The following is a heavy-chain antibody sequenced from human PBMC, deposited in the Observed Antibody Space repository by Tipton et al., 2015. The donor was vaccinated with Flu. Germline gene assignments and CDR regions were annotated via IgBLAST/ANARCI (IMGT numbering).Heavy chain of an antibody. D-gene: IGHD1-26*01. CDR1: GFKFGGYA. V-gene: IGHV3-43D*04. CDR3: ARPREVGTPKQPELDS. CDR2: VSWDGDRA. J-gene: IGHJ4*02. Sequence: SLRLSCVASGFKFGGYAMHWVRQAPGKGLEWVALVSWDGDRAFYADSVKGRFTISRDNSKNSLYLQMNSLRTEDSAVYYCARPREVGTPKQPELDSWGQGTPVTVSS.